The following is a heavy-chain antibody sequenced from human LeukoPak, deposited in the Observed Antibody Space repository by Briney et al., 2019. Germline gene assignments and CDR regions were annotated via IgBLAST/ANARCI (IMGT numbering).Heavy chain of an antibody. Sequence: ASVKVSCKASGYTFTGYYMHWVRQAPGQGLEWMGWINPNSGGTNYAQKFQGRVTMTRDTSISTAYMELSRLRSGDTAVYYCARGHTNYDFWSGYLFDYWGQGTLVTVSS. CDR2: INPNSGGT. V-gene: IGHV1-2*02. J-gene: IGHJ4*02. CDR1: GYTFTGYY. CDR3: ARGHTNYDFWSGYLFDY. D-gene: IGHD3-3*01.